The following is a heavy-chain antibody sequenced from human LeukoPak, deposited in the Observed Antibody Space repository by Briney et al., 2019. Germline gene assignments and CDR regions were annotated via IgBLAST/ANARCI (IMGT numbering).Heavy chain of an antibody. CDR2: VNPNSGGT. J-gene: IGHJ5*02. CDR3: ARASPGPYCTNGVCWGPNWFDP. D-gene: IGHD2-8*01. CDR1: GYTFTGYY. V-gene: IGHV1-2*02. Sequence: ASVKVSCKASGYTFTGYYMHWVRQAPGQGLEWMGWVNPNSGGTNYAQKFQGRVTMTRDTSISTAYMELSRLRSDDTAVYYCARASPGPYCTNGVCWGPNWFDPWGQGTLVTVSS.